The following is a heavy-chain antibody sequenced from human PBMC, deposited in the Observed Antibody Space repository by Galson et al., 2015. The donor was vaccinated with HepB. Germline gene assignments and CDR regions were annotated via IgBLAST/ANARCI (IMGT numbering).Heavy chain of an antibody. V-gene: IGHV3-9*01. CDR3: AKDFKMTSIEGIDY. CDR2: ISWKSVTI. J-gene: IGHJ4*02. CDR1: GFTFDDYA. Sequence: SLRLSCAASGFTFDDYAMHWVRQAPGKGLEWVSGISWKSVTIDYADSVKGRFTISRDNAKNSLYLQMNSLRAEDTALYYCAKDFKMTSIEGIDYWGQGTLVIVSS. D-gene: IGHD5-24*01.